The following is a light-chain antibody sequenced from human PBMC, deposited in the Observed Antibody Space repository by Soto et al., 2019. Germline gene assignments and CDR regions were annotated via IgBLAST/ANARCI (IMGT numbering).Light chain of an antibody. V-gene: IGLV2-14*02. CDR1: KDDIGNYNL. Sequence: QSALTQPASVSGSPGQSITITCTGTKDDIGNYNLISWYQQHPGNARKLIIFDVTDRPTGVSDRFSASKSGNTASLTTSGLKAEDEGDYYCTSYSITSALEVFGGGTKVTVL. J-gene: IGLJ2*01. CDR3: TSYSITSALEV. CDR2: DVT.